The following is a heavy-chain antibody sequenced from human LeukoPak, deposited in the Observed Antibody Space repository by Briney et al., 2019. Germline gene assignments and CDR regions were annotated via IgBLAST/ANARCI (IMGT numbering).Heavy chain of an antibody. V-gene: IGHV4-61*02. J-gene: IGHJ3*02. D-gene: IGHD2-15*01. CDR3: ARVALDCSGGSCYSRGDDAFDI. CDR1: GGSISSGSYY. Sequence: SQTLSLTCTVSGGSISSGSYYWSWIRQPAGKGLEWIGRIYTSGSTNYNPSLKSRVTISVDTSKNQFSLKLSSVTAADTAVYYCARVALDCSGGSCYSRGDDAFDIWGQGTMVTVSS. CDR2: IYTSGST.